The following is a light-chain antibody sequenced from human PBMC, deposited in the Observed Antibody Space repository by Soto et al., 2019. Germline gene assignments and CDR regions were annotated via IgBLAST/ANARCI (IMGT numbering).Light chain of an antibody. Sequence: ILMTQSPSSLSAFVGDRVTITCRASQDIGNFLAWYQQKPGKVPKLLTYAASTLQSGVPSRFSGSGSGTDFTLTISSLQPEDVATYYCQKCKVAPFTFGGGTKVEIK. CDR1: QDIGNF. V-gene: IGKV1-27*01. J-gene: IGKJ4*01. CDR2: AAS. CDR3: QKCKVAPFT.